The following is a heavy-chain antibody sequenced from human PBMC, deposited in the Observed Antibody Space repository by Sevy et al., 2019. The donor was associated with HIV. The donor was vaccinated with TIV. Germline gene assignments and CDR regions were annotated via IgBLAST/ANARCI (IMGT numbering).Heavy chain of an antibody. D-gene: IGHD6-13*01. Sequence: GGSLRLSCAASGFTFRNYAMSWVRQAPGKGLEWVSALSGTGGSTYYADSVKGRFTISRDNSKNTLYLQMNSLRAEDTAVYYCAKDHGYSSSWHFDYWGQGTLVTVSS. V-gene: IGHV3-23*01. J-gene: IGHJ4*02. CDR2: LSGTGGST. CDR3: AKDHGYSSSWHFDY. CDR1: GFTFRNYA.